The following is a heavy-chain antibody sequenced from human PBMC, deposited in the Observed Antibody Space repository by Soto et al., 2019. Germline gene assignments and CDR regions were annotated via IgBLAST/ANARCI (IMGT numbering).Heavy chain of an antibody. CDR1: GGSFTRAA. Sequence: QVQLVQSGAEVKKPGSSVKVSCKASGGSFTRAAISWVRQAPGQGLEWMGGTIPTFGTANYAQRFQDRVTITADESTTTVYMDLSSLTSDDTAVYYCARGIGSSSEAWYFDLWGRGTLVTVSS. CDR3: ARGIGSSSEAWYFDL. V-gene: IGHV1-69*01. CDR2: TIPTFGTA. D-gene: IGHD6-13*01. J-gene: IGHJ2*01.